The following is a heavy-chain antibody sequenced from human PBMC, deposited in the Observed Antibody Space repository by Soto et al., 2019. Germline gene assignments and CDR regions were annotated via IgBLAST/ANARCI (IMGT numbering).Heavy chain of an antibody. CDR3: ARGWETVGSTTAFAY. CDR1: GGTFSKYV. V-gene: IGHV1-69*06. D-gene: IGHD1-26*01. J-gene: IGHJ4*02. Sequence: QVQLVQSGAEVKKPGSSVKVSCKASGGTFSKYVINWVRQAPGRGLEWMGGINPIFGTATYAQKFQGRVTITADKSTPRAYIEVSGRRTDDTAVYYCARGWETVGSTTAFAYWGQGTLVTVSS. CDR2: INPIFGTA.